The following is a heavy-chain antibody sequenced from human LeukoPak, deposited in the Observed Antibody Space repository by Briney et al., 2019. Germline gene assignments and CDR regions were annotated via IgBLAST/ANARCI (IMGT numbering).Heavy chain of an antibody. J-gene: IGHJ6*03. CDR2: ISGSGGST. D-gene: IGHD6-19*01. V-gene: IGHV3-23*01. CDR1: GFTFSSYA. Sequence: GGSLRLSCAASGFTFSSYAMSWVRQAPGKGLEWVSAISGSGGSTYYADSVKGRFTISRDNSKNTLYLQMNSLRAEDTAVYYCAKASRHSSGWGYYYYYYMDVWGKGTTVTVSS. CDR3: AKASRHSSGWGYYYYYYMDV.